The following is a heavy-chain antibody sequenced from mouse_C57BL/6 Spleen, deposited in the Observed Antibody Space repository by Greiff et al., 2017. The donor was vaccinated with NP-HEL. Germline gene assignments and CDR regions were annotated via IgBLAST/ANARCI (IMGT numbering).Heavy chain of an antibody. V-gene: IGHV5-6*01. CDR2: ISSGGSYT. J-gene: IGHJ2*01. CDR1: GFTFSSYG. CDR3: ARGDLFDY. Sequence: EVQLVESGGDLVKPGGSLKLSCAASGFTFSSYGMSWVRQTPDKRLEWVATISSGGSYTYYPDSVKGRFTISRDNAKNTLYLQMSSLKSEDTAMYYCARGDLFDYWGQGTTLTVSS.